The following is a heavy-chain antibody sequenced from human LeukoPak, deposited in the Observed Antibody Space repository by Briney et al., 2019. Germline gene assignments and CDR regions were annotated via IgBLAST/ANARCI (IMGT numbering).Heavy chain of an antibody. Sequence: ASVKVSCTASGDSFTGYYMHWVRQAPGQGLEWMGWINPNSGGTYYAQNFQGRVTMTRDTSINTAYMELSRLTSDDTAVYYCAKGEGWELPYFDYWGQGTLVTVSS. CDR3: AKGEGWELPYFDY. CDR2: INPNSGGT. D-gene: IGHD1-26*01. V-gene: IGHV1-2*02. J-gene: IGHJ4*02. CDR1: GDSFTGYY.